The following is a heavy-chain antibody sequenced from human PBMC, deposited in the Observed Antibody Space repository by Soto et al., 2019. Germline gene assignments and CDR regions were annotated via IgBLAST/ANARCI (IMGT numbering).Heavy chain of an antibody. V-gene: IGHV3-33*05. Sequence: QEQLVESGGGVVQPGRSLRLSCAASGFTFSRYGMHWVRQAPGKGLEWVAVIPDDGTYQYYTDSVKDRFTISRDNSKGTLYLQMNSLRAEDTAVYYCVRDDDRDAHGFDIWGQGTLVTVSS. CDR3: VRDDDRDAHGFDI. CDR2: IPDDGTYQ. D-gene: IGHD3-10*02. CDR1: GFTFSRYG. J-gene: IGHJ3*02.